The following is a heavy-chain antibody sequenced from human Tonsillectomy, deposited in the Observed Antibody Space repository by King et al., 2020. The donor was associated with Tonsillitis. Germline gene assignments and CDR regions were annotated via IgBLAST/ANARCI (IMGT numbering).Heavy chain of an antibody. D-gene: IGHD3-9*01. CDR3: VRFGYFEGWGPPTGMDV. V-gene: IGHV3-43*01. Sequence: VQLVESGGVVVQSGGSLRLSCVASGFNFHEYTMHWVRQGPGKGLEWVSLISWDGRTSNYAGSVKGRFTISRDNSKNSLYLQMNSLTTEDTGLYYCVRFGYFEGWGPPTGMDVWGHGTTVTVSS. CDR2: ISWDGRTS. CDR1: GFNFHEYT. J-gene: IGHJ6*02.